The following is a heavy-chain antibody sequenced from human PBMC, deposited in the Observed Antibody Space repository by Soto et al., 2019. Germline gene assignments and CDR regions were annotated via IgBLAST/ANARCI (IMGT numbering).Heavy chain of an antibody. CDR3: ARGGYGSSTSCPLLQFGY. CDR2: ISSSSTYI. CDR1: GFTFSTYI. D-gene: IGHD2-2*01. J-gene: IGHJ4*02. Sequence: EVQLVESGGGLVKPGGSLRLSCADSGFTFSTYIMHWVCKSPGKWLEWVSSISSSSTYIYYSDSVKGRVTISRDNAKNSLYLQMTSLRAEDTAVYYCARGGYGSSTSCPLLQFGYWGQGTLVTVSS. V-gene: IGHV3-21*01.